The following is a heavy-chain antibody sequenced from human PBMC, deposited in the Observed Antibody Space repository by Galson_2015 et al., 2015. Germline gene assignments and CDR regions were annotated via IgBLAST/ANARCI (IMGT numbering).Heavy chain of an antibody. J-gene: IGHJ4*02. CDR2: TSASGAGT. D-gene: IGHD2-2*02. CDR3: AKADCSSASCYTFDS. CDR1: GFTFSSYA. V-gene: IGHV3-23*01. Sequence: FLRLSCAASGFTFSSYAMSWVRQAPGKGLEWVSSTSASGAGTYYADSVKGRFTISRDNSKNTLYLQMSSLRAEDTAVYYCAKADCSSASCYTFDSWGQGTLVTVSS.